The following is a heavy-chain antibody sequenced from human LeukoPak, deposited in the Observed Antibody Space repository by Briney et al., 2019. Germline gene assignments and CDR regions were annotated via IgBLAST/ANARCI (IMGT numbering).Heavy chain of an antibody. CDR2: IYYSGST. Sequence: SETLSLTCTVSGGSISSYYWSWIRQPPGKGLEWIGYIYYSGSTNYNPSLKSRVTLSVDTSKNQFSLKLSSVTAADTAVYYCARGDSSGYYTDAFDIWGQGTMVTVSS. CDR3: ARGDSSGYYTDAFDI. V-gene: IGHV4-59*01. D-gene: IGHD3-22*01. J-gene: IGHJ3*02. CDR1: GGSISSYY.